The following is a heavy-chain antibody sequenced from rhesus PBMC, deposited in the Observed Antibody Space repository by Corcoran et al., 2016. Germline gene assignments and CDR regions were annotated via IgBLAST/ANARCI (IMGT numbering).Heavy chain of an antibody. CDR2: VEPKDVEA. J-gene: IGHJ1*01. CDR3: AREGVAAANEF. CDR1: GSTFTDHY. Sequence: EVQLVQSGAEVKEHGATVTISGKASGSTFTDHYRSWVRQDPGKGLECVGVVEPKDVEAVYAQKIQDRITITADISTDTAYMDLRSLRSEDTAVYYCAREGVAAANEFWGQGALVTVSS. V-gene: IGHV1-111*02. D-gene: IGHD6-43*01.